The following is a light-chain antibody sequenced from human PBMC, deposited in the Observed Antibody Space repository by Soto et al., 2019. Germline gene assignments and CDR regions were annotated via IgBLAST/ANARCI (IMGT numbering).Light chain of an antibody. CDR3: QQYGSSPIT. CDR1: QSVSNNY. J-gene: IGKJ1*01. Sequence: EIVLTQSPGTLSLSPGERATLSCRASQSVSNNYLAWYQQKPGQAPRLLIYGASNRATGIPDRFSGSGSGTDFTLTIRGLEPEDAAVYYCQQYGSSPITFGQGTKVDIK. V-gene: IGKV3-20*01. CDR2: GAS.